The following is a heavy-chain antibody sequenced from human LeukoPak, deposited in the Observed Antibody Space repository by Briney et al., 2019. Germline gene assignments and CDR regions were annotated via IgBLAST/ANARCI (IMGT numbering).Heavy chain of an antibody. J-gene: IGHJ6*03. CDR2: IYHSGST. D-gene: IGHD3-22*01. CDR3: ARVESGYANYYYYYMDV. CDR1: GGSISSYY. V-gene: IGHV4-38-2*02. Sequence: PSETLSLTCTVSGGSISSYYWGWIRQPPGKGLEWIGSIYHSGSTYYNPSLKSRVTISVDTSKNQFSLKLSSVTAADTAVYYCARVESGYANYYYYYMDVWGKGTTVTVSS.